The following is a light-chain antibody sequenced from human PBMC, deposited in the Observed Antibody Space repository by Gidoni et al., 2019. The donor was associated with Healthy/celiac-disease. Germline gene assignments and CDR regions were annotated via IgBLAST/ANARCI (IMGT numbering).Light chain of an antibody. V-gene: IGKV1-33*01. J-gene: IGKJ5*01. CDR3: QQYDNPSIT. CDR2: DAS. Sequence: IQMTQSPSYLSASVGDRVTITCQASQALSNYLNWYQLKQGNAPKLLIYDASDLETGVPSRFSGSGSGTDFTFTISSLQPEDIATYYCQQYDNPSITFGQGTRLEIK. CDR1: QALSNY.